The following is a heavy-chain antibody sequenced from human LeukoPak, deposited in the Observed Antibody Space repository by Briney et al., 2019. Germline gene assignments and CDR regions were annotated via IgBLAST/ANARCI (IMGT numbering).Heavy chain of an antibody. Sequence: SETLSLTCTVPGGSISNYYWSWLRQPPGKGLEWLGYMFYSGSTSYNPSLKSRVTISVDTSKNQFSLKLSSVTAADTAVYYCASVRCSATSCYEFYFDYWGQGTLVTVSS. J-gene: IGHJ4*02. CDR3: ASVRCSATSCYEFYFDY. V-gene: IGHV4-59*01. CDR1: GGSISNYY. CDR2: MFYSGST. D-gene: IGHD2-2*01.